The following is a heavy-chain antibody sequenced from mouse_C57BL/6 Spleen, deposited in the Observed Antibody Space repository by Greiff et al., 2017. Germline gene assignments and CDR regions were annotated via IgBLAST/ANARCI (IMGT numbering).Heavy chain of an antibody. CDR1: GYTFTSYW. CDR3: ARKFYGYDGLDY. V-gene: IGHV1-55*01. J-gene: IGHJ2*01. Sequence: QVQLQQPGAELVKPGASVQMSCKASGYTFTSYWITWVKQRPGQGLEWIGDIYPGSGSTNYNEKFKSKATLTVDTSSSPAYMQLSSLTSEDSAVYYCARKFYGYDGLDYWGQGTTLTVSS. CDR2: IYPGSGST. D-gene: IGHD2-2*01.